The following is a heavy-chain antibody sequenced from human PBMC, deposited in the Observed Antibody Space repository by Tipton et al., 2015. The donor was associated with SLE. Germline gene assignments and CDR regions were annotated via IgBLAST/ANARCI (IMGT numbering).Heavy chain of an antibody. CDR2: IYYSGST. CDR3: ARVGYEQWPV. CDR1: GGSISSGSYY. V-gene: IGHV4-39*07. Sequence: TLSLTCTVSGGSISSGSYYWGWIRQPPGKGLEWIGSIYYSGSTYSNPSLKSRVTISVDTSKNQFSLKLSSVTAAGTAVYYCARVGYEQWPVWGQGTLVTVSS. D-gene: IGHD6-19*01. J-gene: IGHJ4*02.